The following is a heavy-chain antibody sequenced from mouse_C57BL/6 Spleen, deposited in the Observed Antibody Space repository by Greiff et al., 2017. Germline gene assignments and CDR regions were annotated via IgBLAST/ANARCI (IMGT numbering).Heavy chain of an antibody. J-gene: IGHJ2*01. CDR1: GFNIKDDY. V-gene: IGHV14-4*01. D-gene: IGHD2-13*01. CDR2: IDPENGDT. Sequence: EVQLVESGAELVRPGASVKLSCTASGFNIKDDYMHWVKQRPEQGLEWIGWIDPENGDTEYASKFQGKATITADTSSNTAYLQLSSLTSEDTAVYYCTKVKTDYWGQGTTLTVSS. CDR3: TKVKTDY.